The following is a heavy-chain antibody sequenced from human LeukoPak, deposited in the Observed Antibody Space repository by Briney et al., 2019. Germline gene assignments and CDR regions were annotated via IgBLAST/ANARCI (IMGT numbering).Heavy chain of an antibody. CDR2: MNPNSGNT. Sequence: ASVKASCKAAGYTFTSYDINWVRQATGQGLEWMGWMNPNSGNTGYAQKFQGRVTMTRNTSISTRYMELSSLRSEDTAVYYCATGRGGVGATHKKNWFYPCGQGTLVTVSS. J-gene: IGHJ5*02. D-gene: IGHD1-26*01. V-gene: IGHV1-8*01. CDR1: GYTFTSYD. CDR3: ATGRGGVGATHKKNWFYP.